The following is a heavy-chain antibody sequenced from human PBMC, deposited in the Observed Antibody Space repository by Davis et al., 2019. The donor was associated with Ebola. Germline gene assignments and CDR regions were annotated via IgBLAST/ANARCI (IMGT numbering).Heavy chain of an antibody. D-gene: IGHD2-15*01. Sequence: SVNVSCMASGYIFNSYGISWVRHAPGQGREWLGWISAYNGNTNYAQKLQGRFTMTTDTSTSTAYMELRSLRSYDTAVYYCAGDAGYCSGGSCYPNWFDPWGQGTLVTVSS. J-gene: IGHJ5*02. CDR1: GYIFNSYG. V-gene: IGHV1-18*01. CDR3: AGDAGYCSGGSCYPNWFDP. CDR2: ISAYNGNT.